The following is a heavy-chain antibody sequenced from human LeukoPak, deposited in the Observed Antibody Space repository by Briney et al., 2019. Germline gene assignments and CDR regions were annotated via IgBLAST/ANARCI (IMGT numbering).Heavy chain of an antibody. J-gene: IGHJ4*02. V-gene: IGHV4-4*07. CDR2: IHTSGST. D-gene: IGHD2-15*01. CDR1: GGSISSYY. CDR3: ARVPKNCSGGSCYSGHDY. Sequence: SETLSLTYTVPGGSISSYYWRWIRQPAGKGLEWIGLIHTSGSTNYNPSLKSRVTMSVDTSKNQFSLKLSSVTAADTAVYYCARVPKNCSGGSCYSGHDYWGQGTLVTVSS.